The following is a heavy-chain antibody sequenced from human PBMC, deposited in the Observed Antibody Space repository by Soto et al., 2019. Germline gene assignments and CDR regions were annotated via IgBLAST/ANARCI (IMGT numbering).Heavy chain of an antibody. CDR1: GGSISSYY. D-gene: IGHD3-22*01. V-gene: IGHV4-59*01. CDR3: ARARGSSGYVLGY. CDR2: IYYSGST. J-gene: IGHJ4*02. Sequence: PSETLSLTCTVSGGSISSYYWSWIRQPPGKGLEWIGYIYYSGSTNYNPSLKSRVTISVDTSKNQFSLKLSSVTAADTAVYYCARARGSSGYVLGYWGQGTLVTVSS.